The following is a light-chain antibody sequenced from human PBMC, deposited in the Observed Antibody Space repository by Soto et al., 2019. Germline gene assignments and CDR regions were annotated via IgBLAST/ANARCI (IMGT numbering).Light chain of an antibody. V-gene: IGKV3-15*01. J-gene: IGKJ3*01. Sequence: EIVLTQSPGTLSLSPGERATLSCRASQSVSSSLAWYQQKPGQAPRLLIYGASTRATDIPARFSGSGSGTEFTLTVSSLQSEDFAVYYCQQYNNWPRTFGPGTKVDIK. CDR2: GAS. CDR1: QSVSSS. CDR3: QQYNNWPRT.